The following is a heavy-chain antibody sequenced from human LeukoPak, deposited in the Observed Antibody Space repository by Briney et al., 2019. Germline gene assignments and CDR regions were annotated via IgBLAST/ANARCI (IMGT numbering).Heavy chain of an antibody. CDR1: GGSFSGYY. V-gene: IGHV4-34*01. D-gene: IGHD7-27*01. CDR3: ARDGVLNGEY. Sequence: SETLSLTCAAYGGSFSGYYWSWIRQPPGKGLEWIGEINHSGSTNYNPSLKSRVTISVDTSKNQFSLKLSSVTAADTAVYYCARDGVLNGEYWGQGTLVTVSS. CDR2: INHSGST. J-gene: IGHJ4*02.